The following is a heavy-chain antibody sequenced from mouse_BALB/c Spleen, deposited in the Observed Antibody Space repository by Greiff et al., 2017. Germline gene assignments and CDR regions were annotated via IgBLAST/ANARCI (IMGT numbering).Heavy chain of an antibody. V-gene: IGHV5-9-4*01. CDR2: ISSGGSYT. D-gene: IGHD2-4*01. Sequence: EVKLMESGGGLVKPGGSLKLSCAASGFTFSSYAMSWVRQSPEKRLEWVAEISSGGSYTYYPDTVTGRFTISRDNAKNTLYLEMSSLRSEDTAMYYCARDYDYGRGAMDYWGQGTSVTVSS. CDR1: GFTFSSYA. J-gene: IGHJ4*01. CDR3: ARDYDYGRGAMDY.